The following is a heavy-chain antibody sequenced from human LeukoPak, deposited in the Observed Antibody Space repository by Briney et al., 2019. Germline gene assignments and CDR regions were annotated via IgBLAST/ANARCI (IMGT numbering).Heavy chain of an antibody. CDR1: GFTFSSYS. J-gene: IGHJ4*02. Sequence: GGSLRLSCAASGFTFSSYSMNWVRPAPGKGLEWVSHITASGTAMFYADSVKGRFTISRDNAKNSLYLQMNSLRDEDTAVYYCASSGSYRFDYWGQGTLVTVSS. CDR2: ITASGTAM. V-gene: IGHV3-48*02. D-gene: IGHD1-26*01. CDR3: ASSGSYRFDY.